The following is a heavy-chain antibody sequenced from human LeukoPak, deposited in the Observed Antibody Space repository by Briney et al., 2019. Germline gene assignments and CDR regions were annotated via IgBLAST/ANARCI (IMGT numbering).Heavy chain of an antibody. CDR1: GFTFSSYS. CDR3: ARMRVGAKGKYFQH. D-gene: IGHD1-26*01. J-gene: IGHJ1*01. V-gene: IGHV3-21*01. Sequence: PGGSLRLSCAASGFTFSSYSMNWVRQAPGKGLEWVSSISSSSSYIYYADSVKGRFTISRDNAKNSLYLQMNSLRAEDTAVYYCARMRVGAKGKYFQHWGQGTLVTVSS. CDR2: ISSSSSYI.